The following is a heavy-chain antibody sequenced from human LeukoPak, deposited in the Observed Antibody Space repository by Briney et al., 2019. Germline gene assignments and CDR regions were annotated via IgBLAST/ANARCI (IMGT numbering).Heavy chain of an antibody. CDR2: TSGSGGST. CDR1: GFTFSSHA. CDR3: ARLMDVILPAALDY. D-gene: IGHD2-2*01. V-gene: IGHV3-23*01. Sequence: PGGSLRLSCAATGFTFSSHAMNWVRQAPGKGLEWVSTTSGSGGSTHYADSVKGRFTISRDNSKTTLYLQMNSLRAEDTAVYYCARLMDVILPAALDYWGQGTLVTVSS. J-gene: IGHJ4*02.